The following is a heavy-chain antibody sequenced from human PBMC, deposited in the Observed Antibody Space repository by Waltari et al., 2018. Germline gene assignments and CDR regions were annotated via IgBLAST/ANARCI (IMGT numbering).Heavy chain of an antibody. Sequence: QLQLQESGPGLVKPSETLSLTRTVPGGSISSSVSYWGWVRQPPGKGLEWIGSISYSGITYYNTSLMSRVTISVDTSKNQFSLKLTSVIAAETAVFYCARFSKSANWIDPWGQGTLVTVSS. CDR1: GGSISSSVSY. D-gene: IGHD3-3*02. J-gene: IGHJ5*02. CDR2: ISYSGIT. V-gene: IGHV4-39*01. CDR3: ARFSKSANWIDP.